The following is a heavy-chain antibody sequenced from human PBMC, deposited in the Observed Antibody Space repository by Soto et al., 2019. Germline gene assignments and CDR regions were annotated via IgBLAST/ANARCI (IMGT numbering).Heavy chain of an antibody. CDR2: ISDSGDET. J-gene: IGHJ4*02. CDR3: VKSPRSGYEAPWDY. V-gene: IGHV3-23*01. D-gene: IGHD5-12*01. Sequence: GGSLRLSCAATGFRFRSDGMNWVRQNPGKGLEWVSGISDSGDETYYADSVKGRFTISRDNSKNTVYLQMNSLRADDTAVYYCVKSPRSGYEAPWDYWGQGTQVTVSS. CDR1: GFRFRSDG.